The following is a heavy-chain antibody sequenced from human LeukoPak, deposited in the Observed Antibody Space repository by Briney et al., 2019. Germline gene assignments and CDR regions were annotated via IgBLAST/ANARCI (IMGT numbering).Heavy chain of an antibody. CDR3: ARGLGCSSTSCLGNWFDP. J-gene: IGHJ5*02. CDR1: GGSFSGYY. CDR2: INHSGST. Sequence: SETLSLTCAVYGGSFSGYYWSWIRQPPGEGLEWIGEINHSGSTNYNPSLKSRVTISVDTSKNQFFLKLSSVTAADTAVYYCARGLGCSSTSCLGNWFDPWGQGTLVTVSS. V-gene: IGHV4-34*01. D-gene: IGHD2-2*01.